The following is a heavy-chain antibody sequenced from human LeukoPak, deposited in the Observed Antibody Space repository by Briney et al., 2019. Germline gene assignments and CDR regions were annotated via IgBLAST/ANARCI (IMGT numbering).Heavy chain of an antibody. CDR1: GFTFSNYW. CDR2: INQDGSEE. Sequence: GGSLRLSCAAPGFTFSNYWMSWVRQAPGKGLEWVAHINQDGSEEHYMDSVKARFIISRDNAKNSLSLQMDSLRAEDTAVYYCVRDGGVSGYDLLDYWGQGTLVTVSS. J-gene: IGHJ4*02. V-gene: IGHV3-7*01. CDR3: VRDGGVSGYDLLDY. D-gene: IGHD5-12*01.